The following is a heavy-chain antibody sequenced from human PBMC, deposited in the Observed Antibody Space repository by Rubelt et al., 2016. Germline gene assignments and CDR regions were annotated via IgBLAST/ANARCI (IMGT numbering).Heavy chain of an antibody. Sequence: QVQLVESGGGVVQPGRSLRLSCTASGFAFSTYGMHWVRQAPGKGLEWVAVVSYDGTDKYYADSVQGRFTISRDNSKDTSYLQMNSLRPEDTAVYYCARIKGGYCSSITCYMPGWGQGTLVTVSS. CDR3: ARIKGGYCSSITCYMPG. CDR2: VSYDGTDK. V-gene: IGHV3-30*03. D-gene: IGHD2-2*02. J-gene: IGHJ4*02. CDR1: GFAFSTYG.